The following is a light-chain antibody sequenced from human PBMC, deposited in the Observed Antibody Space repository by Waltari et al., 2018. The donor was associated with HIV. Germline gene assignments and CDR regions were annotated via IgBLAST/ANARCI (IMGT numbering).Light chain of an antibody. V-gene: IGKV1-39*01. Sequence: DIQMTQSPSPLSASLGDNVLITCRASQAITTYVTWYQQKPGRAPHLLIYAASTLQTGVPSRFSGDSSGTDFTLTINGLQPEDFATYYCQQSFNGVTFGPGTKVYV. J-gene: IGKJ3*01. CDR2: AAS. CDR1: QAITTY. CDR3: QQSFNGVT.